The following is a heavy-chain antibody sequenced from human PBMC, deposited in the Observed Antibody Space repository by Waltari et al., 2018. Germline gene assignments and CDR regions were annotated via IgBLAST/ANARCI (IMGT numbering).Heavy chain of an antibody. D-gene: IGHD5-12*01. J-gene: IGHJ4*02. CDR3: ARHVGSVRSHYFDY. CDR1: GGSISSHC. CDR2: IYYSGST. V-gene: IGHV4-59*08. Sequence: QVQLQESGPGLVKPSETLSLTCTVSGGSISSHCWSWIRQPPGKGLEWIGYIYYSGSTNYNPSLKSRVTISVDTSKNQFSLKLSSVTAADTAVYYCARHVGSVRSHYFDYWGQGTLVTVSS.